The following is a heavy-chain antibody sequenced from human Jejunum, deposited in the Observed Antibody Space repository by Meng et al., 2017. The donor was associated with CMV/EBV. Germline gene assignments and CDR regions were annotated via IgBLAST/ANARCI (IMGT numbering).Heavy chain of an antibody. CDR2: IHSSGST. CDR3: AREKSWLRQVDY. D-gene: IGHD5-18*01. Sequence: CNVSGDSISTFYWNWVRQSPGKGLEWLAYIHSSGSTSYNPSLKSRLTISVDTSKNQFSLQLTSVTAADTAVYYCAREKSWLRQVDYWGQGILVTVSS. CDR1: GDSISTFY. V-gene: IGHV4-59*13. J-gene: IGHJ4*02.